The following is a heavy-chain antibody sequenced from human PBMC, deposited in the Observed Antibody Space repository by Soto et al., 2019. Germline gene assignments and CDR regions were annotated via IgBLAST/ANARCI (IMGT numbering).Heavy chain of an antibody. CDR3: ARGQLELLGFDY. CDR1: GGSISSYY. CDR2: IYYSWIT. D-gene: IGHD1-7*01. V-gene: IGHV4-59*01. Sequence: PSETLSLTCTVSGGSISSYYWSWIRQPPGKGLEWIGFIYYSWITNYNPSLKSRVTISVDTSKNQFSLKLSSVTASDTAVYYCARGQLELLGFDYWGQGTLVTVSS. J-gene: IGHJ4*02.